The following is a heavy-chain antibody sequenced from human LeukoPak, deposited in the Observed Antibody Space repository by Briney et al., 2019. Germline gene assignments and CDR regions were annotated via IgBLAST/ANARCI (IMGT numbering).Heavy chain of an antibody. CDR1: GGSISSGSYY. V-gene: IGHV4-61*02. J-gene: IGHJ6*03. Sequence: SETLSLTCTVSGGSISSGSYYWSWIRQPAGKRLEWIGRIYPSGSTNYNPSLKSRVTISVDTSKNQFSLKLSSVTAADTAMYYCARHTYDYSNYVSYYYMDVWGKGTTVTVSS. D-gene: IGHD4-11*01. CDR3: ARHTYDYSNYVSYYYMDV. CDR2: IYPSGST.